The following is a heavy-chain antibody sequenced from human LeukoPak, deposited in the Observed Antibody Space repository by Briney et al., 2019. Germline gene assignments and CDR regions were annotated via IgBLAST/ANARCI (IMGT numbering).Heavy chain of an antibody. CDR3: ARGGEVRFLDY. V-gene: IGHV3-30*04. D-gene: IGHD3-3*01. CDR1: GFTFSSYA. J-gene: IGHJ4*02. Sequence: PGGSLRLSCAASGFTFSSYAMHWVRQAPGKGLEWVAVISYDGSNKYYADSVKGRFTISRDNSKNTLYLQMNSLRAEDTAVYYCARGGEVRFLDYWGQGTLVTVSS. CDR2: ISYDGSNK.